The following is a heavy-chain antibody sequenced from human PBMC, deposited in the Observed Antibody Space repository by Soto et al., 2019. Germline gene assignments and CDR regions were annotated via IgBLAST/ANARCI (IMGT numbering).Heavy chain of an antibody. CDR2: IIPIFGTA. CDR1: GGTFSSYA. Sequence: QVQLVQSGAEVKKPGSSVKVSCKASGGTFSSYAISWVRQAPGQGLEWMGGIIPIFGTANYEQKFQGRVTITADKSTSTAYMELSSLRSEDTAVYYCARDTAARGYYYYGMDVWGQGTTVTVSS. D-gene: IGHD6-6*01. J-gene: IGHJ6*02. CDR3: ARDTAARGYYYYGMDV. V-gene: IGHV1-69*06.